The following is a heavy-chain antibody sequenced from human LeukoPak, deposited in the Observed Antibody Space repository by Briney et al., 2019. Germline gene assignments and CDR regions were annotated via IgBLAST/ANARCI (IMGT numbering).Heavy chain of an antibody. J-gene: IGHJ4*02. D-gene: IGHD3-10*01. Sequence: GGSLRLSCAASGFTFSSYAMSWVRQAPGKGLEWVSAISGSGGSTYYADSVKGRFTISRDNSKNTLYLQMNSLRAEDTAVYYCAKDTSGYGSGSDYFDYWGQGTLVTVSS. V-gene: IGHV3-23*01. CDR3: AKDTSGYGSGSDYFDY. CDR2: ISGSGGST. CDR1: GFTFSSYA.